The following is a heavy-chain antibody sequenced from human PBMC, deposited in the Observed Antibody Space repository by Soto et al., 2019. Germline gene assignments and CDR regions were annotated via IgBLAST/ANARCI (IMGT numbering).Heavy chain of an antibody. CDR2: IIPIFGTA. Sequence: SSVKVSCKASGGTCSSYAISWVRQAPGQGLEWMGGIIPIFGTANYAQKYQGRVTITADESTSTAYMELSSLRSEDTAVYYCARDRVYCSSTSCYSYNWFDPWGQGTLVTVSS. D-gene: IGHD2-2*01. CDR3: ARDRVYCSSTSCYSYNWFDP. J-gene: IGHJ5*02. CDR1: GGTCSSYA. V-gene: IGHV1-69*13.